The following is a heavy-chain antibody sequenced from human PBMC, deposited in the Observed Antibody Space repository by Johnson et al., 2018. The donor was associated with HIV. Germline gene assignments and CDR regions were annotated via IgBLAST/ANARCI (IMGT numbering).Heavy chain of an antibody. CDR1: GFIFSSYA. CDR2: ISYDGSNK. CDR3: ARDRVWFGELPDDAFDI. Sequence: VQLVESGGGLVQPGGSLRLSCAVSGFIFSSYAMHWVRQAPGKGLEWVAVISYDGSNKYYADSVKGRFTISRDNSKNTLYLQMNSLRAEDTAVYYCARDRVWFGELPDDAFDIWGQGTMVTVSS. D-gene: IGHD3-10*01. V-gene: IGHV3-30-3*01. J-gene: IGHJ3*02.